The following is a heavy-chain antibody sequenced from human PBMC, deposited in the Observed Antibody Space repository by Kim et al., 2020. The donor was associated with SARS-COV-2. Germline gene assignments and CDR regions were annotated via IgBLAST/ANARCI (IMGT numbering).Heavy chain of an antibody. CDR2: INTNTGNP. CDR3: ARDYSGYDSLISFDY. CDR1: GYTFTSYA. V-gene: IGHV7-4-1*02. J-gene: IGHJ4*02. Sequence: ASVKVSCKASGYTFTSYAMNWVRQAPGQGLEWMGWINTNTGNPTYAQGFTGRFVFSLDTSVSTAYLQISSLKAEDTAVYYCARDYSGYDSLISFDYWGQGTLVTVSS. D-gene: IGHD5-12*01.